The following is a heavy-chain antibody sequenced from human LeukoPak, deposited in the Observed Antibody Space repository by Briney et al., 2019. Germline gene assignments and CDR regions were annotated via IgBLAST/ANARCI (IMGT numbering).Heavy chain of an antibody. Sequence: GGSLRLSCAASGFTFSSYGMHWVRQAPGKGLEWGAVISYDGSNKYYADSVKGRFTISRDNSTNTLYLQMNSLRAEDTAVYYCAKLGLNFDIWGQGTMVTVSS. CDR3: AKLGLNFDI. CDR2: ISYDGSNK. V-gene: IGHV3-30*18. CDR1: GFTFSSYG. D-gene: IGHD3-16*01. J-gene: IGHJ3*02.